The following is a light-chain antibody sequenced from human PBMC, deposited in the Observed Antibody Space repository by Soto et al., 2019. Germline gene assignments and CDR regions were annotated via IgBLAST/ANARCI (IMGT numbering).Light chain of an antibody. Sequence: IVLTQSPATLSLSPGESATLSCTASQHVTTTYIAWYQQKFGQAPRLLIYGASTRATGTPDRFTGGGFGTDFTLTISRVEPEDFAVYYCQQYDSSFTFGGGTKVEMK. CDR1: QHVTTTY. CDR2: GAS. V-gene: IGKV3-20*01. J-gene: IGKJ4*01. CDR3: QQYDSSFT.